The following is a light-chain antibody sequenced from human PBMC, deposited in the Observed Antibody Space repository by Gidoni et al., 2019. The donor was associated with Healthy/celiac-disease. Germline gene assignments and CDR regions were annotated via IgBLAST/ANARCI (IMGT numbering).Light chain of an antibody. CDR2: GAS. V-gene: IGKV3-20*01. J-gene: IGKJ4*01. CDR1: QSVSSSY. Sequence: PGTLSLSPGERPTLSCRASQSVSSSYLAWYQQKPGQAPRLLIYGASSRATGIPDRFSGSGSGTDFTLTISRLEPEDFAVYYCQQYGSSRLTFXGXTKVEIK. CDR3: QQYGSSRLT.